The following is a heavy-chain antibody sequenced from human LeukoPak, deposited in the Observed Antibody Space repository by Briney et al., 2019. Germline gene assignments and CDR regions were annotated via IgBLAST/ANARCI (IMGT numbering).Heavy chain of an antibody. CDR3: ASQNWGNFDY. D-gene: IGHD7-27*01. J-gene: IGHJ4*02. CDR1: GGTFSSYA. V-gene: IGHV1-69*05. Sequence: VASVKVSCKASGGTFSSYAISWVRQAPGQGLEWMGGIIPIFGTANYAHKFQGRVTITTDESTSTAYMELSSLRSEDTAVYYCASQNWGNFDYWGQGTLVTVSS. CDR2: IIPIFGTA.